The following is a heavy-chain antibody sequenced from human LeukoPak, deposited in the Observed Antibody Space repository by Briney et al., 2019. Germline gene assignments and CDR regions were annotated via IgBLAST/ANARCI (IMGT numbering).Heavy chain of an antibody. CDR1: GGSISSSNW. J-gene: IGHJ4*02. CDR2: IYHSGST. CDR3: ARRVYSYGPPLFDY. D-gene: IGHD5-18*01. Sequence: PSGTLSFTCAVSGGSISSSNWWSWVRQPPGKGLEWIGEIYHSGSTNYNPSLKSRVTISVDKSKNQFSLKLSSVTAADTAVYYCARRVYSYGPPLFDYWGQGTLVTVSS. V-gene: IGHV4-4*02.